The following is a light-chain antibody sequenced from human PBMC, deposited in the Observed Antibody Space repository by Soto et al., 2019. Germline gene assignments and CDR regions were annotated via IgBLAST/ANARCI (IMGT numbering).Light chain of an antibody. J-gene: IGKJ1*01. CDR2: GTS. CDR3: QQYGSSPRT. CDR1: QSVATIY. Sequence: EIVLTQSPGTLSLSPGERATLSCRASQSVATIYLAWYQHKPGQAPKLLMSGTSTRATGIPDRFSGSGSGTDFTLTIKRLEPEDFAVYYCQQYGSSPRTFGQGTK. V-gene: IGKV3-20*01.